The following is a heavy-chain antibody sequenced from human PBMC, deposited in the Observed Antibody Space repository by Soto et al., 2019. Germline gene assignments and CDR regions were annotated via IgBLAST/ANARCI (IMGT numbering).Heavy chain of an antibody. CDR3: ARGSSWYVAFDI. Sequence: SETLSLTCAVYGGSFSGYYWIWIRQPPGKGLEWIGEINHSGSTNYNPPLKSRVTISVDTSKNQFSLKLSSVTAADTAVYYCARGSSWYVAFDIWGQGTMVTVSS. CDR1: GGSFSGYY. V-gene: IGHV4-34*01. CDR2: INHSGST. J-gene: IGHJ3*02. D-gene: IGHD6-13*01.